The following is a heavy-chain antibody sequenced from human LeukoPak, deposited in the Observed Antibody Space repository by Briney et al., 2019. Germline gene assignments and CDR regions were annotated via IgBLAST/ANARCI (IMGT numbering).Heavy chain of an antibody. Sequence: SETLSLTCTVSGGSISSGSYYWSWIRQPAGKGLEWIGRIYTSGSTNYNPSLKSRVTISVDTSKNQFSLKLSSVTAADTAVYYCATELYYDILTGYGGITNWGQGTLVTVSS. CDR3: ATELYYDILTGYGGITN. V-gene: IGHV4-61*02. CDR1: GGSISSGSYY. J-gene: IGHJ4*02. CDR2: IYTSGST. D-gene: IGHD3-9*01.